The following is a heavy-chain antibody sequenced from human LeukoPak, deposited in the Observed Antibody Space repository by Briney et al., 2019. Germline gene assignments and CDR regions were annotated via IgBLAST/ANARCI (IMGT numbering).Heavy chain of an antibody. Sequence: PGGSLRLSCAASGFTFSSYAMSWVRQAPGKGREWVSTIGGGGESTYYADSVKGRFTISRDNSKNTVYLQMNSLRAEDTAVYYCAKVLSGSQDYWGQGTLVTVFS. CDR1: GFTFSSYA. CDR2: IGGGGEST. V-gene: IGHV3-23*01. D-gene: IGHD1-26*01. CDR3: AKVLSGSQDY. J-gene: IGHJ4*02.